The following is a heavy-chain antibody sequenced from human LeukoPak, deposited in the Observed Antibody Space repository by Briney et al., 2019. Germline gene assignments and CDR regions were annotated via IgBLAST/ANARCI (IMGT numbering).Heavy chain of an antibody. V-gene: IGHV3-13*01. CDR2: IGTAGDT. CDR1: GFTFSSYD. Sequence: GGSLRLSCAASGFTFSSYDMHWVRQATGKGLEWVSAIGTAGDTYYPGSVKGRFTISRENAKNSLYLQMNNLRAGDTAVYYCARDRDSSYAFDIWGQGTMVTVSS. D-gene: IGHD2-21*02. J-gene: IGHJ3*02. CDR3: ARDRDSSYAFDI.